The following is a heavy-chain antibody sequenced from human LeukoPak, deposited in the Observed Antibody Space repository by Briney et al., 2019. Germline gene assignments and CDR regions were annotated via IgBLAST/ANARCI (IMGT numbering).Heavy chain of an antibody. CDR3: ARNYGRYYYYMDV. CDR2: IYYSGST. D-gene: IGHD3-16*01. CDR1: GGSISSYY. Sequence: SETLSLTCTVSGGSISSYYWSWIRQPPGKGLEWIGYIYYSGSTNYNPSLKSRVTISVDTSKNQFSLKLSSVTAADTAVYYCARNYGRYYYYMDVWGKGTTVTVSS. V-gene: IGHV4-59*01. J-gene: IGHJ6*03.